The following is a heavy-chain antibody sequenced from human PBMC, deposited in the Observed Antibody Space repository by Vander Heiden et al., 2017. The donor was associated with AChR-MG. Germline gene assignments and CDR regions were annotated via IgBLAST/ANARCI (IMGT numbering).Heavy chain of an antibody. CDR3: ARNVPYYYPFDY. J-gene: IGHJ4*02. Sequence: EVQLVESGGGLVQPGASLRLSCAASGFTFRSYTMNWVRQAPGKGLEWVSFISSDSKTIYYADAVKGRFRISRDNAKNSLYLQMSSLTDEDTALYYCARNVPYYYPFDYWGRGSLVTVSS. CDR2: ISSDSKTI. V-gene: IGHV3-48*02. D-gene: IGHD3-10*01. CDR1: GFTFRSYT.